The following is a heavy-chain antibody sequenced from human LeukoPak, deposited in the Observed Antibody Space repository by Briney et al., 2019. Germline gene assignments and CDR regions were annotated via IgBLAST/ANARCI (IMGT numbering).Heavy chain of an antibody. Sequence: GASVKVSCKASGYTFTSYYMHWVRQAPGQGLEWMGIINPSGGSTGYAQKFQGRVTMTRDMSTSTVYMELSSLRSEDTAVYYCARERIAVPSFDPWGQGTLVTVSS. D-gene: IGHD6-19*01. V-gene: IGHV1-46*01. CDR1: GYTFTSYY. J-gene: IGHJ5*02. CDR3: ARERIAVPSFDP. CDR2: INPSGGST.